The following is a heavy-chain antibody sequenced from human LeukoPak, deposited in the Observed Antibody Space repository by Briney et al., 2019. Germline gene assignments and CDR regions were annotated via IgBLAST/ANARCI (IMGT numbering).Heavy chain of an antibody. CDR2: MYYSGST. D-gene: IGHD1-26*01. CDR1: GGSVSSYF. J-gene: IGHJ4*02. V-gene: IGHV4-59*02. Sequence: SETLSLTCTVSGGSVSSYFWSWIRQPPGKGLEWIGYMYYSGSTNYNPSLKSRVTISIDTSKNQFSLQLSSVTAADTAVYYCARLDNGRGAFDYWGQGTLVTVSS. CDR3: ARLDNGRGAFDY.